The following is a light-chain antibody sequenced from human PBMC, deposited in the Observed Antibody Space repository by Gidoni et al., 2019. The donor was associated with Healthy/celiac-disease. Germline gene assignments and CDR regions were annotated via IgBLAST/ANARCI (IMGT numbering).Light chain of an antibody. J-gene: IGKJ1*01. CDR1: QSVSSSY. CDR2: GAS. V-gene: IGKV3-20*01. CDR3: QQYGSSPQT. Sequence: EIVLTQSPGTLSLSPGERATLSCRASQSVSSSYLAWYQQKPGQAPRLLIYGASSRATGIPYRFSGIGAGTDFTLTISRLEPEDFAVYYCQQYGSSPQTFGQGTKVEIK.